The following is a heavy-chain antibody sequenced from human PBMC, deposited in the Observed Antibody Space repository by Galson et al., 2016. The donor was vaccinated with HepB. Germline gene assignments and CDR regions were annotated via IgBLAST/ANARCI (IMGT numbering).Heavy chain of an antibody. CDR2: IIPIFGTA. CDR3: ARGPSLHCGGDCMGY. V-gene: IGHV1-69*13. CDR1: GGIFSSYA. Sequence: SVKVSCKASGGIFSSYAISWVRQAPGQGLEWMGGIIPIFGTANYAQKFQGRVKITADEPMSTAYMELSSLRSEDTAVYYCARGPSLHCGGDCMGYWGQGTLVTVSS. D-gene: IGHD2-21*02. J-gene: IGHJ4*02.